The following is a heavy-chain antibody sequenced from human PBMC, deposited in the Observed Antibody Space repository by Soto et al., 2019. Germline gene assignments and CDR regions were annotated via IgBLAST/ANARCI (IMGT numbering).Heavy chain of an antibody. CDR2: IIPIFGTA. V-gene: IGHV1-69*01. Sequence: QVQLVQSGAEVKKPGSSVKVSCKASGGTFSSYAISWVRQAPGQGLEWMGGIIPIFGTANYAQKFQGRVTITADESTSTAYMEPSSLRSEDTAVYYCARVPRDSGSYYWAYYYYGMDVWGQGTTVTVSS. CDR3: ARVPRDSGSYYWAYYYYGMDV. D-gene: IGHD1-26*01. J-gene: IGHJ6*02. CDR1: GGTFSSYA.